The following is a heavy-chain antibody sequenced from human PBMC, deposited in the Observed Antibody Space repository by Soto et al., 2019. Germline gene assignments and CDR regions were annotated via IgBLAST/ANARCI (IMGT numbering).Heavy chain of an antibody. CDR1: GGSISSYY. CDR3: VVQAGGRWLTGYYSH. CDR2: IYYSGST. V-gene: IGHV4-59*01. Sequence: SETLSLTCTVSGGSISSYYWSWIRQPPGKGLEWIGYIYYSGSTNYNPSLKSRVTISVDTSKNQFSLKLSSVTAADTAVYYCVVQAGGRWLTGYYSHWGQGTLVTVSS. D-gene: IGHD3-9*01. J-gene: IGHJ4*02.